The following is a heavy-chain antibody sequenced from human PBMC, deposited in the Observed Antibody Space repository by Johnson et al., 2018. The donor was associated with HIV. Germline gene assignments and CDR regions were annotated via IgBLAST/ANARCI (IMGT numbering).Heavy chain of an antibody. CDR1: GLTFSHYP. J-gene: IGHJ3*02. D-gene: IGHD1-26*01. CDR3: ARDRGYLEAFDI. Sequence: QVQLVESGGGVVQPGTSLRLSCAASGLTFSHYPMHWVRQAPGKGLEWVAVISYDGSNKYYADSVKGRFTISRDNSKNTLYLQMNRLRAEDTAVFYCARDRGYLEAFDIWGKGTMVTVSS. CDR2: ISYDGSNK. V-gene: IGHV3-30*04.